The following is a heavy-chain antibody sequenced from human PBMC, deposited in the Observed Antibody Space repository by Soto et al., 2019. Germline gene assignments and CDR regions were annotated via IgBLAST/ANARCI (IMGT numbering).Heavy chain of an antibody. Sequence: QVQLVQSGAEVKKPGSSVKVSCKASGGTFSSYAISWVRQAPGQGLERMGGIIPIFGTADYAQKFQGRVTISADESTSTAYMELSSLRSEDTAVYYCARHSGTYYLFDYWGQGTLVTVSS. CDR1: GGTFSSYA. CDR2: IIPIFGTA. CDR3: ARHSGTYYLFDY. D-gene: IGHD1-26*01. V-gene: IGHV1-69*12. J-gene: IGHJ4*02.